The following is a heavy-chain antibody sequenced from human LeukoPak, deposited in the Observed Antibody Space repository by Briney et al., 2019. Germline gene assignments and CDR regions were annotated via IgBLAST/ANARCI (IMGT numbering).Heavy chain of an antibody. Sequence: GGSLKLSCAASGFTFSFYSMHWVRQSPGKGLEWVACISSSGNYLYYADSVKGRFTISRDDDKNSLHLQMNILRAEDTAVYYCVRDHQPEVPTSDNRPSAWGQGTLVTVSS. J-gene: IGHJ5*02. CDR3: VRDHQPEVPTSDNRPSA. D-gene: IGHD2-2*01. V-gene: IGHV3-21*01. CDR1: GFTFSFYS. CDR2: ISSSGNYL.